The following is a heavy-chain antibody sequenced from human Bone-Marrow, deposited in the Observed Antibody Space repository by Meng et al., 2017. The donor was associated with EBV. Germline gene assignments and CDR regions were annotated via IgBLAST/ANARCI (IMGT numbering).Heavy chain of an antibody. CDR3: ARGSGRWTFDY. Sequence: VQLLQSGGALVRPGGVLRLSCAASGFIFSDSYMSWIRQTPGKGLEWISYISNSGTTIKYADSVKGRFTISRDNAKNSLYLQMNSLRADDTAVYFCARGSGRWTFDYWGQGTLVTVSS. V-gene: IGHV3-11*01. D-gene: IGHD1-26*01. CDR2: ISNSGTTI. CDR1: GFIFSDSY. J-gene: IGHJ4*02.